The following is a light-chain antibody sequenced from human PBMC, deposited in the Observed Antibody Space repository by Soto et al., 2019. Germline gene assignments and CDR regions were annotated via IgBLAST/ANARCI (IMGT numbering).Light chain of an antibody. V-gene: IGKV2-28*01. CDR3: MQPLHTPPWT. Sequence: DVVMTQSPLSLPVTPGEPASISCRSNQSLLHNNGYNYLDWYLQKPEQSPQLLVYMVSYRASGVPDRFSGSGSGTDFTLTISRVEAEDVGIYYCMQPLHTPPWTFGQGTKVDIK. J-gene: IGKJ1*01. CDR1: QSLLHNNGYNY. CDR2: MVS.